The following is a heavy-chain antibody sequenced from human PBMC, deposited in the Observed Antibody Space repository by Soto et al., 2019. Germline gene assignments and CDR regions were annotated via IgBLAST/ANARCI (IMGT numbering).Heavy chain of an antibody. Sequence: PSETLSPTCTVPGCSISSYYWSWIRQPPGKGLEWIGYIYFRGTTNYNPSLKSRVTMSADTSKNQFSLKLNSVTAADTAVYYCARMNYYDTSGYPFDYWGQGMMVTVSS. CDR3: ARMNYYDTSGYPFDY. V-gene: IGHV4-59*01. CDR1: GCSISSYY. D-gene: IGHD3-22*01. J-gene: IGHJ4*02. CDR2: IYFRGTT.